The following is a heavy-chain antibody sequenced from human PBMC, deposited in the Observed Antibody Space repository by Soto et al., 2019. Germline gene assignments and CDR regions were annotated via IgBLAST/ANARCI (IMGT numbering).Heavy chain of an antibody. V-gene: IGHV3-48*02. CDR2: ISSSSSTI. D-gene: IGHD1-7*01. Sequence: PGGSLRLSCAASGFTVSSYSMNWVRQAPGKGLELVSYISSSSSTIYYADSVKGRFTISRDNAKNSLYLQMNSLRDEDTAVYYCARENWNYVTENYYYGMDVWGQGTTVTVSS. CDR3: ARENWNYVTENYYYGMDV. CDR1: GFTVSSYS. J-gene: IGHJ6*02.